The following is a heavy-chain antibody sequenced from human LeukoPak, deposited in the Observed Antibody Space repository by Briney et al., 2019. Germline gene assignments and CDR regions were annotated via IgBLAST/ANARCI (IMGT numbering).Heavy chain of an antibody. CDR3: ANGLQGYCSSTSCSNFDY. CDR2: INGSGGST. D-gene: IGHD2-2*01. CDR1: GFTFSSYA. Sequence: GGSLRLSCAASGFTFSSYAMSWVRQAPGKGLEWVSAINGSGGSTYDADSVKGRFTISRDNSKNTLYLQMNSLRAEDTAVYYCANGLQGYCSSTSCSNFDYWGQGTLVTVSS. V-gene: IGHV3-23*01. J-gene: IGHJ4*02.